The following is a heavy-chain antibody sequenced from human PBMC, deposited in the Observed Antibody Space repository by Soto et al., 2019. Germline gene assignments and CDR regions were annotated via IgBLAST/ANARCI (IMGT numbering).Heavy chain of an antibody. J-gene: IGHJ3*02. CDR1: GGSFSGYY. CDR2: INHSGST. Sequence: SETLSLTCAVYGGSFSGYYWSWIRQPPGKGLEWIGEINHSGSTNYNPSLKSRVTISVDTSKNQFSLRLGSVTAADTAVYYCARGGGSTIFAPLKGRGSKNDYSNYADAFDIWGQGTMVTVSS. V-gene: IGHV4-34*01. CDR3: ARGGGSTIFAPLKGRGSKNDYSNYADAFDI. D-gene: IGHD4-4*01.